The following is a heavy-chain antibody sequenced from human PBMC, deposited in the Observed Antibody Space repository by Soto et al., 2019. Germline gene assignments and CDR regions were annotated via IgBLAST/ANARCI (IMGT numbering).Heavy chain of an antibody. Sequence: GSLRLSCAGSGFTFSSYAMHWVRQAPGKGLEWVSAIGTGGGTYYADSVKGRFTISRDNSKSTLYPEMNSLRTEDTAVYYCAKASHCNKGRCSLGLIGDRAFDIWGQGTMVTVSS. CDR1: GFTFSSYA. J-gene: IGHJ3*02. CDR2: IGTGGGT. V-gene: IGHV3-NL1*01. CDR3: AKASHCNKGRCSLGLIGDRAFDI. D-gene: IGHD2-8*01.